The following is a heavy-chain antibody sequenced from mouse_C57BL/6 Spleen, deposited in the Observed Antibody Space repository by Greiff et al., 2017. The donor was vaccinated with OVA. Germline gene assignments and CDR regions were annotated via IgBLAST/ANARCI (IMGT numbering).Heavy chain of an antibody. CDR2: INYDGSST. Sequence: DVKLVESEGGLVQPGSSMKLSCTASGFTFSDYYMAWVRQVPEKGLEWVANINYDGSSTYYLDSLKSRFIISRDNATNILYLQMSSPKSEDTATYYCARGLNWDTFDYWGQGTTLTVSS. D-gene: IGHD4-1*01. CDR3: ARGLNWDTFDY. J-gene: IGHJ2*01. V-gene: IGHV5-16*01. CDR1: GFTFSDYY.